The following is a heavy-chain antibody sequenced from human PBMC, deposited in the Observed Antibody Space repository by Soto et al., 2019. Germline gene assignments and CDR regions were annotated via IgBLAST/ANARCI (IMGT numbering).Heavy chain of an antibody. CDR2: INSDGSST. CDR3: IRVGAFDN. V-gene: IGHV3-74*01. CDR1: EFPFSNYW. J-gene: IGHJ4*02. Sequence: GGSMRHSCEVSEFPFSNYWMHWVRQDPGKGLVWVARINSDGSSTSYADSVKGRFTISRDNAKNTLYLQMNSLRDEDTAVYRCIRVGAFDNWGQGTLVTVSS. D-gene: IGHD4-17*01.